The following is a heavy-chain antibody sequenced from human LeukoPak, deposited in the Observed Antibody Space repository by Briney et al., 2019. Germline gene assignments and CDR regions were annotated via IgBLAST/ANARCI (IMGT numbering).Heavy chain of an antibody. CDR2: IQYDGTNK. Sequence: GGSLRLSCAASGFTFSSYGIRWVRQAPGKGLEWMAFIQYDGTNKYYADSVKGRFTISRDNSKNTLYLQMNSLRVEDTAVFYCAKAGITGAFDAWGQGTMVIVSS. V-gene: IGHV3-30*02. CDR1: GFTFSSYG. J-gene: IGHJ3*01. D-gene: IGHD1-14*01. CDR3: AKAGITGAFDA.